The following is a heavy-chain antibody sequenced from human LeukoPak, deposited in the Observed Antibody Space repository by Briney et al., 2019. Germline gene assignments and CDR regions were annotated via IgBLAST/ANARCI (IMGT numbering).Heavy chain of an antibody. J-gene: IGHJ6*03. D-gene: IGHD6-13*01. CDR2: IYHSGST. V-gene: IGHV4-38-2*02. Sequence: SETLSLTCTVSGYSISSGYYWGWIRQPPGKGLEWIGSIYHSGSTYYNPSLKSRVTISVDTSKNQFSLKLSSVTAADTAVYYCARVYSSSWQFYYYYYMDVWGKGTTVTVSS. CDR3: ARVYSSSWQFYYYYYMDV. CDR1: GYSISSGYY.